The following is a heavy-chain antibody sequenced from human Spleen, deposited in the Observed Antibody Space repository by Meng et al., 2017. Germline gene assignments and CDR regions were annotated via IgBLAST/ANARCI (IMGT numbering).Heavy chain of an antibody. V-gene: IGHV3-33*01. Sequence: GGSLRLSCAASGFTFSSYGMHWVRQAPGKGLEWVAVIWYDGSNKYYADSVKGRFTISRDNSKNTLYLQMNSLRAEDTAVYYCAREKYYYDRNYFDYWGQGTLVTVSS. CDR2: IWYDGSNK. CDR1: GFTFSSYG. D-gene: IGHD3-22*01. CDR3: AREKYYYDRNYFDY. J-gene: IGHJ4*02.